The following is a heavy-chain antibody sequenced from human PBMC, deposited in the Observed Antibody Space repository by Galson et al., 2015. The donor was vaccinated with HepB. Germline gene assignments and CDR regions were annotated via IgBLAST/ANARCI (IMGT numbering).Heavy chain of an antibody. CDR2: IIPIFGTA. V-gene: IGHV1-69*13. CDR1: GGTFSSYA. Sequence: SVKVSCKASGGTFSSYAISWVRQAPGQGLEWMGGIIPIFGTANYARKFQGRVTITADESTSTAYMELSSLRSEDTAVYYCARGKSRGVIGDYWGQGTLVTVSS. CDR3: ARGKSRGVIGDY. J-gene: IGHJ4*02. D-gene: IGHD3-10*01.